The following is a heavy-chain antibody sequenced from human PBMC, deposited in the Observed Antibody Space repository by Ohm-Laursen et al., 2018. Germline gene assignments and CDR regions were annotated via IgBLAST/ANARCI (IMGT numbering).Heavy chain of an antibody. CDR2: VMPIFGTA. J-gene: IGHJ4*02. CDR1: GVTFNSYA. V-gene: IGHV1-69*06. Sequence: SSVKVSCKTSGVTFNSYAISWVRQAPGQGLEWMGGVMPIFGTANYAQKFQGRVTITADKSTSTAHLELSSLRSEDTAVYYCAKIGMVAHYDFWSGHLGGFDYWGQGTLVTVSS. CDR3: AKIGMVAHYDFWSGHLGGFDY. D-gene: IGHD3-3*01.